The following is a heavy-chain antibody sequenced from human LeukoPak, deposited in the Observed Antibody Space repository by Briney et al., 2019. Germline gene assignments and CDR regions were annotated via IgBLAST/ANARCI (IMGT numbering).Heavy chain of an antibody. V-gene: IGHV3-30*18. D-gene: IGHD3-3*01. CDR1: GFTFSSYG. Sequence: PGGSLRLSCAASGFTFSSYGMPWVRQAPGKGLEWVAVISYDGSNKYYADSVKGRFTISRDNSKNTLYLQMNSLRAEDTAVYYCAKDLGFLEWLFDYWGQGTLVTVSS. CDR3: AKDLGFLEWLFDY. J-gene: IGHJ4*02. CDR2: ISYDGSNK.